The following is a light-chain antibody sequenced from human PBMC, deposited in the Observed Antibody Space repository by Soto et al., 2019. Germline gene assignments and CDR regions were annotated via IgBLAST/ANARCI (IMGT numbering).Light chain of an antibody. V-gene: IGLV2-8*01. CDR1: SSDVGGYNY. J-gene: IGLJ1*01. Sequence: QSALTQPPSASGSPGQSVAISCTGTSSDVGGYNYVSWYQQYPGKAPELIMYEVTKRPSGVPDRFSGSKSGNTASLTVSGLQVEDEADYYCCSYVGSNNYVFGTGTKVTVL. CDR2: EVT. CDR3: CSYVGSNNYV.